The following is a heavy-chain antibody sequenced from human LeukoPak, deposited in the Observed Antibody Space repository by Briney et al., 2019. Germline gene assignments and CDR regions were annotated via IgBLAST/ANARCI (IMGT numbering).Heavy chain of an antibody. CDR3: ARDLYDV. CDR1: GFTFDDYA. V-gene: IGHV3-9*01. CDR2: ISWNSGSI. J-gene: IGHJ6*04. D-gene: IGHD5/OR15-5a*01. Sequence: GGSLRLSCVASGFTFDDYAMHWVRQAPGKGLEWVSGISWNSGSIGYADSVKGRFTISRDNAKNSLYLQMNSLRAEDTALYYCARDLYDVWGKGTTVTVSS.